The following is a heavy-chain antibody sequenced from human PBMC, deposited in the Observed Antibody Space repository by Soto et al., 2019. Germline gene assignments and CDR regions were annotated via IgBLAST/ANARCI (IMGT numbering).Heavy chain of an antibody. CDR2: ISWNSGYI. Sequence: DVQLVESGGGLVQPGRSLRLSCAASGFIFDDYAMHWVRQAPGKGLEWVSGISWNSGYIGYADSVKGRFTISRDNAKKSLCLQMNSLRAEDTALYYCAKALCGSDCSIDYWGQGTLVTVSS. CDR3: AKALCGSDCSIDY. J-gene: IGHJ4*02. CDR1: GFIFDDYA. V-gene: IGHV3-9*01. D-gene: IGHD2-21*02.